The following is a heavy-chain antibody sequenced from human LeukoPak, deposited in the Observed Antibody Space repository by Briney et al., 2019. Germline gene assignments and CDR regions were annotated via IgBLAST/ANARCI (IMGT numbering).Heavy chain of an antibody. V-gene: IGHV4-30-4*01. D-gene: IGHD4-11*01. CDR3: ARTYIDYLPL. J-gene: IGHJ4*02. CDR1: GGSITSDDYS. CDR2: IYYSGNT. Sequence: PSQTLSLTCTVSGGSITSDDYSWSWIRQPPGKGLEWIGYIYYSGNTSYNPSLKSRVTISVDTSKNQFSLKLSSVTAADTAVYYCARTYIDYLPLWGQGTLVTVSS.